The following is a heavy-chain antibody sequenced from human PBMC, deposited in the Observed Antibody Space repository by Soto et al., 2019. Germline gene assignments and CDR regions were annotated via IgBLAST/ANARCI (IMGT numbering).Heavy chain of an antibody. Sequence: SETLSLTCTVSGGSISSYYWSWIRQPPGKGLEWIGYIYYSGSTNYNPSLKSRVTISVDTSKNRFSLKLSSVTAADTAVYYCARFNWYFDLWGRGTLVTVSS. CDR3: ARFNWYFDL. J-gene: IGHJ2*01. CDR2: IYYSGST. CDR1: GGSISSYY. V-gene: IGHV4-59*08.